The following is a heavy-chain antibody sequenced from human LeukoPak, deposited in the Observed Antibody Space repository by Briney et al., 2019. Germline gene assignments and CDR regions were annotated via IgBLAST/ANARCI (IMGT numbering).Heavy chain of an antibody. D-gene: IGHD6-19*01. CDR1: GSTFTSYG. CDR3: ARDPGQWLVQLFHYYYGMDD. V-gene: IGHV1-18*01. J-gene: IGHJ6*02. Sequence: GASVKLSCTASGSTFTSYGISWMRRAPAPGPEWMGWIRVYNGNTNYAHTPQGRVTMTTDTSTSTAYMELRSLRSDDTAVYYCARDPGQWLVQLFHYYYGMDDWGQGTTVTVSS. CDR2: IRVYNGNT.